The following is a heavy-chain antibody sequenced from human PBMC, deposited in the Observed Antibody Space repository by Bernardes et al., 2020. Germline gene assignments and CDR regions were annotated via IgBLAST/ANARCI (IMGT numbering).Heavy chain of an antibody. CDR2: IYYSGST. CDR3: ARVPPKASTTGTTFFDI. Sequence: SETLSLTCTVSGGSIRSYYWIWIRQPPGKGLEWIGYIYYSGSTNYNPSLKSRVTTSVDMSKNQISLKLTSVTAADTAVYYCARVPPKASTTGTTFFDIWGQGTMVTVSS. V-gene: IGHV4-59*01. D-gene: IGHD1-1*01. J-gene: IGHJ3*02. CDR1: GGSIRSYY.